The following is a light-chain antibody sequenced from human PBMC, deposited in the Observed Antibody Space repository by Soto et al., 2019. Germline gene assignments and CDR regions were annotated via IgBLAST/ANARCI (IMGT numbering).Light chain of an antibody. V-gene: IGLV1-47*01. CDR2: RNN. CDR3: AAWDDSLSGIYV. CDR1: SSNIGSNY. Sequence: QSALTQPPSASGTPGQRVTISCSGSSSNIGSNYVYWYQQLPGTAPKLLIYRNNQRPSGVPDRFSGSKSGTSASLATSGLRSEDEADYYCAAWDDSLSGIYVFGTGTKVTVL. J-gene: IGLJ1*01.